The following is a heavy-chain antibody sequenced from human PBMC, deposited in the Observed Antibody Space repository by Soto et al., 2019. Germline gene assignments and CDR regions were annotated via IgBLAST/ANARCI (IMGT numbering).Heavy chain of an antibody. CDR3: ARDSWKTVTTRIYYYYYGMDV. D-gene: IGHD4-17*01. J-gene: IGHJ6*02. CDR2: IIPIFGTA. CDR1: GGTFSSYA. V-gene: IGHV1-69*01. Sequence: QVQLVQSGAEVKKPGSSVKVSCKASGGTFSSYAISWVRQAPGQGLEWMGGIIPIFGTANYAPKFQGRVTSTADEYTSTAYMELRSLRSEDTAVYYCARDSWKTVTTRIYYYYYGMDVWGQGTTVTVSS.